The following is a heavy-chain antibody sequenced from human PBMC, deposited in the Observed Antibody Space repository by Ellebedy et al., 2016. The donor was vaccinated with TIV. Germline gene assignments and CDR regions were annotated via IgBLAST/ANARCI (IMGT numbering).Heavy chain of an antibody. CDR1: GGTFSSYD. Sequence: ASVKVSCKASGGTFSSYDINWVRQATGQGLEWMGWMNPNSGNTGYSQKFQGRVTMTRNTSISTAYMELSSLRSEDTAVYYCARVSLRLGEHKHDYWGQGTLVTVSS. CDR2: MNPNSGNT. V-gene: IGHV1-8*01. D-gene: IGHD3-16*01. CDR3: ARVSLRLGEHKHDY. J-gene: IGHJ4*02.